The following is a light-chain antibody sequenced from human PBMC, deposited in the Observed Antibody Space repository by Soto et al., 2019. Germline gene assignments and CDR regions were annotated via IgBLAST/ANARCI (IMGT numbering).Light chain of an antibody. Sequence: DIQMTQSPSSVSASVGDRVSITCRASQGISSWLAWYQQKPGKAPKLLIYTVSSLQSGVPSRFIGSGSGTDVSLTISSRQPEDVATYYCKQANSFPLTFGGGTQVEIK. J-gene: IGKJ4*01. CDR3: KQANSFPLT. V-gene: IGKV1-12*01. CDR2: TVS. CDR1: QGISSW.